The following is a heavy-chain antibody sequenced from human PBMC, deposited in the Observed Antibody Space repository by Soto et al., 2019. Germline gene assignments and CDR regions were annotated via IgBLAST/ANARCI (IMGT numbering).Heavy chain of an antibody. Sequence: GGSLRLSCAASGFTFSSYAMSWVRQAPGKGLEWVSAISGSGGSTYYADSVKGRFTISRDNSKNTLYLQMNSLRAEDTAVYYCAKDSRVTTNTGYFQHWGQGTLVTVSS. V-gene: IGHV3-23*01. CDR2: ISGSGGST. CDR3: AKDSRVTTNTGYFQH. D-gene: IGHD4-17*01. J-gene: IGHJ1*01. CDR1: GFTFSSYA.